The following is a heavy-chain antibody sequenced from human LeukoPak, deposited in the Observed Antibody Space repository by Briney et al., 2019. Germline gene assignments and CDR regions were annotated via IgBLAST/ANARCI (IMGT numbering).Heavy chain of an antibody. CDR1: GFTFSSYS. Sequence: PGGSLRLSCAASGFTFSSYSMNWVRQAPGKGLEWVSYISSSSSTIYYADSVKGRFTISRDNAKNSLYLQMNSLRAEDTAVYYCAREQVPTGYSSSWYQFDYWGQGTLVTVSS. V-gene: IGHV3-48*01. CDR3: AREQVPTGYSSSWYQFDY. D-gene: IGHD6-13*01. J-gene: IGHJ4*02. CDR2: ISSSSSTI.